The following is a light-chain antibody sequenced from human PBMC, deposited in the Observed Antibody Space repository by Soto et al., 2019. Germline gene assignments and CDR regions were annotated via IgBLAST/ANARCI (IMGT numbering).Light chain of an antibody. CDR2: DVS. V-gene: IGKV1-5*01. CDR1: QSISIW. Sequence: DIEMTQSPSTPSAWVGDKITVTCRASQSISIWLAWYQQKPGKAPKLLIYDVSSLQSGVPSRFSGSGSGTEITLTISSLQPDDFATYSCQHYKLYSPWTFGQGTKVDIK. CDR3: QHYKLYSPWT. J-gene: IGKJ1*01.